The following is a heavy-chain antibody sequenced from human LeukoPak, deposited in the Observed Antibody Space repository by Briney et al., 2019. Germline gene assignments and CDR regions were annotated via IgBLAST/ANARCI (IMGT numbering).Heavy chain of an antibody. J-gene: IGHJ4*02. CDR1: GLTLSIAW. D-gene: IGHD3-22*01. CDR3: LKTFHSDSSGDY. V-gene: IGHV3-15*01. CDR2: IRSQTYGATT. Sequence: GRSLRLSCAASGLTLSIAWMAWVRQAPGKGLEWVGRIRSQTYGATTDYGAPVKDTFTISRDDSKNTLFLQMDSLKTEDTAIYYCLKTFHSDSSGDYWGEGTLVTVSS.